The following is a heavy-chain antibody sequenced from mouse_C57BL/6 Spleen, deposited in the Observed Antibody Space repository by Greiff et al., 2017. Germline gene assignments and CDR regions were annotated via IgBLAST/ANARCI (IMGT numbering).Heavy chain of an antibody. J-gene: IGHJ4*01. CDR2: ISSGSSTI. CDR1: GFTFSDYG. V-gene: IGHV5-17*01. CDR3: ARGDGYYVRAMDY. Sequence: EVKLVESGGGLVKPGGSLKLSCAASGFTFSDYGMHWVRQAPEKGLEWVAYISSGSSTIYYADTVKGRFTISRDNAKNTLFLQMTSLRSEDTAMYYCARGDGYYVRAMDYWGQGTSVTVSS. D-gene: IGHD2-3*01.